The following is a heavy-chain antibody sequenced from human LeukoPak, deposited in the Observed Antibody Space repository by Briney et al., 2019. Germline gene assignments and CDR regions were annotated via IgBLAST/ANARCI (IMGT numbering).Heavy chain of an antibody. CDR2: INAGNGNT. J-gene: IGHJ4*02. CDR3: ARDPTAMAPYYFDY. V-gene: IGHV1-3*01. Sequence: ASVKVPCKASGYTFASYAMHWVRQAPGQRLEWMGWINAGNGNTKYSQKFQGRVTITRDTSASTAYMELSSLRSEDTAVYYCARDPTAMAPYYFDYWGQGTLVTVSS. CDR1: GYTFASYA. D-gene: IGHD5-18*01.